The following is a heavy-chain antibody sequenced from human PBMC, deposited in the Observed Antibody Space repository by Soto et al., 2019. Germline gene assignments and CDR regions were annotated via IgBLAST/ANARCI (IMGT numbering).Heavy chain of an antibody. Sequence: ASVKVSCKVSGYTLTELSMHWVRQAPGKGLEWMGWISAYNGNTNYAQKLQGRVTMTTDTSTSTAYMELRSLRSDDTAVYYCARNVLWYSGYDSSWYFEYWGQGTLVTVSS. CDR3: ARNVLWYSGYDSSWYFEY. CDR2: ISAYNGNT. V-gene: IGHV1-18*01. J-gene: IGHJ4*02. D-gene: IGHD5-12*01. CDR1: GYTLTELS.